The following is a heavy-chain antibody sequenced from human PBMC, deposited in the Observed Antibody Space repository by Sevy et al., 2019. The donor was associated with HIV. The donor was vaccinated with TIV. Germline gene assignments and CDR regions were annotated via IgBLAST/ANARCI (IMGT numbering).Heavy chain of an antibody. V-gene: IGHV1-18*04. CDR3: ARDYGDVYYGMDV. D-gene: IGHD4-17*01. J-gene: IGHJ6*02. Sequence: ASVKVSCKASGYSFNTYGISWVRHAPGHGLEWMGWISGYNGKTVYAQNVQGRVTMTKDTSTSTAYMELSSLRSDDTAVYYCARDYGDVYYGMDVWGQGTTVTVSS. CDR2: ISGYNGKT. CDR1: GYSFNTYG.